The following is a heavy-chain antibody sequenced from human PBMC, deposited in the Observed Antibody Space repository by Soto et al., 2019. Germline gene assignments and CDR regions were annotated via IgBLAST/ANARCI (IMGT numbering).Heavy chain of an antibody. Sequence: EVQLVESGGGLVQAGRSLRLSCTASGFTFGDYAMTWVRQAPEKGLEWVGFIKSNTYGGATEYAASVNGRFTISRDDSKSIAYLLMSSLKTEDTAVYYCTRETTNFGEIFSDSWGQGTLVTVSS. CDR1: GFTFGDYA. D-gene: IGHD3-10*01. J-gene: IGHJ5*01. CDR3: TRETTNFGEIFSDS. CDR2: IKSNTYGGAT. V-gene: IGHV3-49*04.